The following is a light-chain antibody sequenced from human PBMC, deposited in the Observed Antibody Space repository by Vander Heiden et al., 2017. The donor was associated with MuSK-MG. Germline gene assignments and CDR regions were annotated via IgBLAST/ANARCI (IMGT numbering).Light chain of an antibody. V-gene: IGKV3-15*01. Sequence: EIVMTQSPATLSVSPGDSATLSCRASQSVSSHLAWYQQKPGQAPRLLISAASTRATGIPARFRGRGYGTEFSLTINGRQPEDCAVYYCQQHNNWPPLTFGGGTKVEIK. CDR3: QQHNNWPPLT. J-gene: IGKJ4*01. CDR1: QSVSSH. CDR2: AAS.